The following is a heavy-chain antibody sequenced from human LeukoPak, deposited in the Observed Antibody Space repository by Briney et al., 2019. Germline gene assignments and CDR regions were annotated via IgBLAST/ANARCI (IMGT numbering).Heavy chain of an antibody. Sequence: SETLSLTCTVSGGPISSYYWSWIRQPAGKGLEWIGRIYTSGSTNYNPSLKSRVTMSVDTSKNQFSLKLSSVTAADTAVYYCARSRGSSGYPSNYYYYYMDVWGKGTTVTVSS. CDR2: IYTSGST. CDR1: GGPISSYY. V-gene: IGHV4-4*07. CDR3: ARSRGSSGYPSNYYYYYMDV. D-gene: IGHD3-22*01. J-gene: IGHJ6*03.